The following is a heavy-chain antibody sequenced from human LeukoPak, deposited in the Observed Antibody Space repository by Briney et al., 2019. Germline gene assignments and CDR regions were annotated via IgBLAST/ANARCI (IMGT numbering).Heavy chain of an antibody. D-gene: IGHD3-16*02. V-gene: IGHV3-7*01. J-gene: IGHJ3*02. CDR1: GFTFSNYW. Sequence: SGGSLRLSCAASGFTFSNYWMNWVRQAPGKGLEWVANIKQDGGEKSYVDSVKGRFTISRDNAKNTLYLQMNSLRAEDTAVYYCARDESSALDIWGQGTMVTVSS. CDR2: IKQDGGEK. CDR3: ARDESSALDI.